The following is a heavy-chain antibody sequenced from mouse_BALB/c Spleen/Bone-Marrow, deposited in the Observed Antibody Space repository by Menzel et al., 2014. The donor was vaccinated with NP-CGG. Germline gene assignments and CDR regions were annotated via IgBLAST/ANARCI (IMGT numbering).Heavy chain of an antibody. V-gene: IGHV5-9-2*01. Sequence: EVMLVESGGGLVKSGGSLKLSCAASGFTFNNYGMSWVRQTSEKRLEWVATISGGGSYTFYPDSVKGRFTISRDNAKNDLYLQLSSLRSEDTALYYCARHAYYDQTEVSFVYWGQGTLVTVSA. J-gene: IGHJ3*01. CDR3: ARHAYYDQTEVSFVY. CDR1: GFTFNNYG. D-gene: IGHD2-4*01. CDR2: ISGGGSYT.